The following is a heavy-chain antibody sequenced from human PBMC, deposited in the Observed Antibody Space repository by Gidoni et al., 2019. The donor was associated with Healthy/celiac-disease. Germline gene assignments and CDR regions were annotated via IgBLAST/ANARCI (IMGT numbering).Heavy chain of an antibody. Sequence: QVQPVQSGAEVTKPGSSVKVSCKASGGTFSSYAISWVRQAPGQGLEWMGGIIPIFGTANYAQKFQGRVTITADESTSTAYMELSSLRSEDTAVYYCARGLGYSGYDPTYYYYGMDVWGQGPTVTVSS. V-gene: IGHV1-69*01. CDR1: GGTFSSYA. CDR3: ARGLGYSGYDPTYYYYGMDV. CDR2: IIPIFGTA. D-gene: IGHD5-12*01. J-gene: IGHJ6*02.